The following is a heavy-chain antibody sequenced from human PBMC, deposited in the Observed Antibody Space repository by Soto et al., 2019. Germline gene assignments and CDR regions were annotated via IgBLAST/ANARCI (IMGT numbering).Heavy chain of an antibody. V-gene: IGHV3-23*04. J-gene: IGHJ4*02. D-gene: IGHD3-9*01. CDR3: TQDGGSRDWLTVN. Sequence: EVQLVESGGGLVQPGGSLRLSCAASGFTFTAYSMSWIRQAPGKGLEWVSAITSGGDNIYYADSVTGRFTISRDNSKNTLYLQMNSLRAEDTAFYYCTQDGGSRDWLTVNWGQGTLVTVSS. CDR2: ITSGGDNI. CDR1: GFTFTAYS.